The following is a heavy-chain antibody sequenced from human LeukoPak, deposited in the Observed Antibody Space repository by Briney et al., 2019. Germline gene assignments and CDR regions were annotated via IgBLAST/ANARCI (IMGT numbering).Heavy chain of an antibody. J-gene: IGHJ4*02. Sequence: PGTSLRLSCAASGFTFSRYAFHGVRQAPGKGGEGVAVILQDGTIKYYADSVKGRFTISRDNSKNTLYLQVHSLSTEDTAVYYCVREDFGNYYFDFWGQGTLVTVSS. D-gene: IGHD4-11*01. V-gene: IGHV3-30*04. CDR2: ILQDGTIK. CDR1: GFTFSRYA. CDR3: VREDFGNYYFDF.